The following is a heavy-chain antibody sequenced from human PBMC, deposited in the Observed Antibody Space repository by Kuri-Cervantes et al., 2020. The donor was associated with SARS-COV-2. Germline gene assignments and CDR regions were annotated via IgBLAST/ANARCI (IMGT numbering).Heavy chain of an antibody. CDR3: ARDQGDLYYYYMDV. J-gene: IGHJ6*03. Sequence: GESLKISCAASGFTFSSYGMHWVRQAPGKGLEWVAFIRYDGSNKYYADSVKGRFTISRDNSKNTLYLQMNSLRAEDTAVYYCARDQGDLYYYYMDVWGKGTTVTVSS. CDR2: IRYDGSNK. V-gene: IGHV3-30*02. CDR1: GFTFSSYG. D-gene: IGHD3-16*01.